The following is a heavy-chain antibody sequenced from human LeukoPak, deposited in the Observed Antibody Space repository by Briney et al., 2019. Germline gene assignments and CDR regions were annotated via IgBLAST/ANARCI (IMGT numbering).Heavy chain of an antibody. V-gene: IGHV4-59*01. Sequence: SETLSLTCSVSGGSISNYYLNWIRQTPGKGLEWIGYVFYTGITDYNPSLKSRVSISVDTSKNQFSLKLSSVTAADTAVYYCARYPVWGDAFDIWGQGTMVTVSS. CDR2: VFYTGIT. J-gene: IGHJ3*02. CDR1: GGSISNYY. D-gene: IGHD3-16*01. CDR3: ARYPVWGDAFDI.